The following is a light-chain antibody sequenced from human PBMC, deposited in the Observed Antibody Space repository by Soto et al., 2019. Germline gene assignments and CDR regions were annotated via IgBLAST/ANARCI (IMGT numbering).Light chain of an antibody. CDR1: QSLAANY. CDR3: HQYFTSPT. V-gene: IGKV3-20*01. Sequence: PGERATLSCRASQSLAANYLAWYQQKPGQAPRLLISGASSRATGIPDRFSGSGSGTDFTLTISRLEPEDSAVYHCHQYFTSPTFGPGTKVEIK. J-gene: IGKJ3*01. CDR2: GAS.